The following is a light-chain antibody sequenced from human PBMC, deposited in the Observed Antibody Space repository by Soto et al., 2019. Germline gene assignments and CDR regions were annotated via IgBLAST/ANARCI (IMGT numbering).Light chain of an antibody. CDR1: RSNIGSAI. Sequence: QSVLTQPPSLSGTPGQTVTISCIGSRSNIGSAIVHWYQQLPGTAPKHLIYMNSQRPSGVPDRFSGSKSGTSASLVITGLRPEDEADYYCVAWDDNLGSRVFGGGTKVTDL. CDR3: VAWDDNLGSRV. CDR2: MNS. J-gene: IGLJ3*02. V-gene: IGLV1-47*01.